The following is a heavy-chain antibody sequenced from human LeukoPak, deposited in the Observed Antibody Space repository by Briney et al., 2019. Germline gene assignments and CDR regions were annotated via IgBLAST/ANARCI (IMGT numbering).Heavy chain of an antibody. Sequence: GGSLRLSCAASGFTFSSSPMGWVRQAPGEGLEWVSTIGGRGRITYYADPVQGRFTISRDNSKSTLYLQMNSLRAEDTAVYYCAKGGGNCGADCFYYFDYWGHGTLVTVSS. V-gene: IGHV3-23*01. CDR3: AKGGGNCGADCFYYFDY. CDR2: IGGRGRIT. CDR1: GFTFSSSP. D-gene: IGHD2-21*02. J-gene: IGHJ4*01.